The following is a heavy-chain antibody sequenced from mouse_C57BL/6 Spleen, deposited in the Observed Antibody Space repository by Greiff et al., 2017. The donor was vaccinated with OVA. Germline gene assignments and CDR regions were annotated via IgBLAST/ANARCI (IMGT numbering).Heavy chain of an antibody. CDR1: GYTFTSYW. Sequence: QVQLQQPGAELVMPGASVKLSCKASGYTFTSYWMHWVKQRPGQGLEWIGEIDPSDSYTNNNQKFTGQSTLTVDKSSSSAYMQLSSLTSEDSAVYYCARPGKGYYYAMDYWGQGTSVTVSS. V-gene: IGHV1-69*01. J-gene: IGHJ4*01. D-gene: IGHD4-1*01. CDR3: ARPGKGYYYAMDY. CDR2: IDPSDSYT.